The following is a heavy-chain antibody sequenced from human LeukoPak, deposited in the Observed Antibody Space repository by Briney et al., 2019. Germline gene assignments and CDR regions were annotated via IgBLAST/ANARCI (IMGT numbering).Heavy chain of an antibody. CDR3: ASSPTTYCSGGSCYPSASWFDP. D-gene: IGHD2-15*01. V-gene: IGHV4-59*01. CDR2: IYYSGST. CDR1: GGSISSYY. Sequence: SETLSLTCTVSGGSISSYYWSWIRQPPGKGLEWIGYIYYSGSTNYNPSLKSRVTISVDTSKNQFSLKLSSVTAADTAVYYCASSPTTYCSGGSCYPSASWFDPWGQGTLVTVSS. J-gene: IGHJ5*02.